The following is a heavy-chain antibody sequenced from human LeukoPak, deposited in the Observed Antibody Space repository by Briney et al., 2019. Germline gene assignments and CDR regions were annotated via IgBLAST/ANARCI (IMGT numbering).Heavy chain of an antibody. V-gene: IGHV3-30-3*01. Sequence: GGSLRLSCAASGFTFSNYAMNWVRQAPGKGLEWVVVISYDGSNKYYADSVKGRFTISRDNSKNTLYLQMNSLRAEDTAVYYCARDGWYYDSSGYSPADYWGQGTLVTVSS. J-gene: IGHJ4*02. CDR1: GFTFSNYA. CDR2: ISYDGSNK. D-gene: IGHD3-22*01. CDR3: ARDGWYYDSSGYSPADY.